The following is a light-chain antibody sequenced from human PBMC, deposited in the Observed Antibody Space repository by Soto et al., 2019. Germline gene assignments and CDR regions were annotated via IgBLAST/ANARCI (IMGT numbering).Light chain of an antibody. CDR3: QQYLSLPVT. CDR2: GAS. V-gene: IGKV3-20*01. J-gene: IGKJ5*01. CDR1: QSISSDH. Sequence: EIILTQSPGTLSLSPGERATLACRASQSISSDHLAWYQQRPGQSPRLLIYGASSRATGIPDRFSGSGSGTDFTLTISRVEPEDFAVYYCQQYLSLPVTFGQGTRLEIK.